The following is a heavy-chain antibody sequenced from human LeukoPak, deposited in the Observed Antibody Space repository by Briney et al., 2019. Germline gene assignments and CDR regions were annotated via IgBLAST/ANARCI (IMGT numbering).Heavy chain of an antibody. CDR3: ARGPYAYVWGSYPSYFDY. Sequence: SEALSLTCAVYGGSFSGYYWSWIRQPPGKGLEWIGEINHSGSTNYNPSLKSRVTISVDTSKNQFSLKLSSVTAADTAVYYCARGPYAYVWGSYPSYFDYWGQGTLVTVSS. CDR2: INHSGST. V-gene: IGHV4-34*01. J-gene: IGHJ4*02. CDR1: GGSFSGYY. D-gene: IGHD3-16*02.